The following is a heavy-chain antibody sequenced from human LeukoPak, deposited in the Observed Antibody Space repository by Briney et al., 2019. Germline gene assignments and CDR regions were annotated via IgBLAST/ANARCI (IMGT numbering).Heavy chain of an antibody. CDR2: IYHSGST. D-gene: IGHD3-22*01. V-gene: IGHV4-39*07. J-gene: IGHJ4*02. Sequence: SETLSLTCTVSGGSISSSSYYWGWIRQPPGKGLEWIGSIYHSGSTYYNPSLKSRVTISVDRSKNQFSLKLSSVTAADTAVYYCARGYYYDSSGYSYFDYWGQGTLVTVSS. CDR1: GGSISSSSYY. CDR3: ARGYYYDSSGYSYFDY.